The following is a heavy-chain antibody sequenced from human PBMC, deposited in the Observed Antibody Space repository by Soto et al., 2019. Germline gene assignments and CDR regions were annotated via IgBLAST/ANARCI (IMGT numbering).Heavy chain of an antibody. D-gene: IGHD1-7*01. J-gene: IGHJ5*02. Sequence: SVKVSCKASGGTFSSYSISWVRQAPGQGLEWMGGIIPIFGTANYAQKFQGRVTITADESTSTAYMELSSLRSEDTAVYYCARDRRAGTCWFDPWGQGTLVTVSS. V-gene: IGHV1-69*13. CDR1: GGTFSSYS. CDR3: ARDRRAGTCWFDP. CDR2: IIPIFGTA.